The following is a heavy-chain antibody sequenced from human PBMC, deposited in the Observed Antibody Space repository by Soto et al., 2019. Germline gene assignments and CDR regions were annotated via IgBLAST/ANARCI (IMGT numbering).Heavy chain of an antibody. J-gene: IGHJ4*02. CDR3: AAYTTSSAY. CDR2: TYYRSAWNN. D-gene: IGHD6-6*01. V-gene: IGHV6-1*01. Sequence: PSQTLSLTCVISGDSVSSNSATWNWIRQSPSRGLEWLGRTYYRSAWNNDYAGSVKSRITINADTTNNQFSLHLNSVTPEDTAVYYCAAYTTSSAYWGQGALVTVSS. CDR1: GDSVSSNSAT.